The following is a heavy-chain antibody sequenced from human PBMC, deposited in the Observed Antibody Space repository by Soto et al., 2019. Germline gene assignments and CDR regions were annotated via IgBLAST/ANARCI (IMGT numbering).Heavy chain of an antibody. CDR3: ARGWGGYFQH. J-gene: IGHJ1*01. D-gene: IGHD7-27*01. Sequence: QVQLQESGPGLVKPSETLSLTCTVSAGSISSYYWSWIRQPPGKGLEWIGYIYYSGSTNYNPSLKSRVTISVDTSKNQFSLKLSSVTAAGTAVYYCARGWGGYFQHWGQGTLVTVSS. CDR2: IYYSGST. CDR1: AGSISSYY. V-gene: IGHV4-59*01.